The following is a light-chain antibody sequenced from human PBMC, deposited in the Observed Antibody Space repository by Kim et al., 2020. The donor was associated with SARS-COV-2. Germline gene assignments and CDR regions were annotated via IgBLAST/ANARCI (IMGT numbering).Light chain of an antibody. CDR2: EVT. CDR1: NNDVGSYTL. V-gene: IGLV2-23*02. Sequence: QSALTQPASVSGSPGQSITISCTGSNNDVGSYTLVSWYQQYPGKAPKLMIYEVTKRPSGVSDRFSGSKSGNTASLTISGLQAEDEADYYCCSYVGNYIYVYGTGTKVTVL. CDR3: CSYVGNYIYV. J-gene: IGLJ1*01.